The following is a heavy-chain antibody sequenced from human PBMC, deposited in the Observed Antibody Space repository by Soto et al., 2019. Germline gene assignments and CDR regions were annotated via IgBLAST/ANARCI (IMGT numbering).Heavy chain of an antibody. J-gene: IGHJ3*02. CDR3: AKDHGDFAFDM. D-gene: IGHD4-17*01. Sequence: EVQLLESGGTLVQPGGSLGLSCAASGFTFSTYAMSWVRQAPGKGLEWVTATSGNGIKKYYADSVKGRFTISRDNSKNTLYLQMGSVRAEDTAVYYCAKDHGDFAFDMWGQGTMVTVSS. V-gene: IGHV3-23*01. CDR1: GFTFSTYA. CDR2: TSGNGIKK.